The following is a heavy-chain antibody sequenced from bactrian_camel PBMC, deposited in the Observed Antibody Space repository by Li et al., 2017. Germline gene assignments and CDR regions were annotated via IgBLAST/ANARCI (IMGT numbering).Heavy chain of an antibody. Sequence: HVQLVESGGGTAQAGGSLRLSCAASGYTANMNCMAWFRQAPGNEREAVAAICTGDGRAYYHDFENDSGKGRFTISRDNAKNTVYLQMNSLKPEDTAMYYCAADRFSAVAGCYDFGYWGQGTQVTVS. V-gene: IGHV3-3*01. CDR1: GYTANMNC. D-gene: IGHD6*01. J-gene: IGHJ6*01. CDR3: AADRFSAVAGCYDFGY. CDR2: ICTGDGRA.